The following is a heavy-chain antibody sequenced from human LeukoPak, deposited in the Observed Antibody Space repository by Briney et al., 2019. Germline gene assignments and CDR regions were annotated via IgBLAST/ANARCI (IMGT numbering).Heavy chain of an antibody. CDR3: ARVAAGPFDY. CDR1: GFTVSSNY. CDR2: IYSGGST. Sequence: GGSLRLSCAASGFTVSSNYMSWVRQAPGKGLEWVSVIYSGGSTYYADSVKGRFTISRDTSKNTLYLQMNSLRAEDTAVYYCARVAAGPFDYWGQGTLVTVSS. D-gene: IGHD6-13*01. V-gene: IGHV3-53*01. J-gene: IGHJ4*02.